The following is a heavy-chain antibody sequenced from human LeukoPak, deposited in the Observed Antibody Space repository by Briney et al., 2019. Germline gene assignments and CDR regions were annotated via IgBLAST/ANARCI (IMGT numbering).Heavy chain of an antibody. V-gene: IGHV1-69*04. Sequence: PSVTLSCKASGGTFSSYAISWVRQAPGQGLEWMGRIIPILGIANYAQKFQGRVTITADKSTSTAYMELSSLRSEDTAVYYCATYTREVGGPFDYWGQGTLVTVSS. CDR3: ATYTREVGGPFDY. J-gene: IGHJ4*02. CDR2: IIPILGIA. CDR1: GGTFSSYA. D-gene: IGHD1-26*01.